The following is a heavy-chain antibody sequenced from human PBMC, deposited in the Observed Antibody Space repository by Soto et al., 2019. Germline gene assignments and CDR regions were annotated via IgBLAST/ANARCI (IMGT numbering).Heavy chain of an antibody. CDR3: ARDLRAYYDSSGYYDDY. D-gene: IGHD3-22*01. J-gene: IGHJ4*02. CDR1: GFTFSSYW. CDR2: IKQDGSEK. Sequence: GGSLRLSCAASGFTFSSYWMSWVRQAPGKGLEWVANIKQDGSEKYYVDSVKGRFTISRDNAKNSLYLQMNSLRAEDTAVYYCARDLRAYYDSSGYYDDYWGQGTLVTVSS. V-gene: IGHV3-7*01.